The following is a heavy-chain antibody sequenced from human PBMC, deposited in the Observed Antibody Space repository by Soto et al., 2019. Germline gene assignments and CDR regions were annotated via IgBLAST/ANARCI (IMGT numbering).Heavy chain of an antibody. CDR1: GFTFDDYA. D-gene: IGHD3-16*01. Sequence: EVQLVESGGGLVQPGRSLRLSCAASGFTFDDYAMHWVRQAPGKGLEWVSGISWNSGSIGYADSVKGRFTISRDNAKNSLYLPMNSLRAEDTALYYCAKEKLRKYYYYYMDVCGKGTTVTVSS. CDR3: AKEKLRKYYYYYMDV. V-gene: IGHV3-9*01. J-gene: IGHJ6*03. CDR2: ISWNSGSI.